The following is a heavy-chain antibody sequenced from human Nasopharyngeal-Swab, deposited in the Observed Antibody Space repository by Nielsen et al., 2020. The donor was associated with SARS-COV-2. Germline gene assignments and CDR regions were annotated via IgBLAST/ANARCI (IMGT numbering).Heavy chain of an antibody. D-gene: IGHD2-2*01. Sequence: WIRQPPGKCLEWVSGISWNSGSIGYADSVKGRFTISRDNAKNSLYLQMNSLRAEDTALYYCAKDISPVVPYGMDVWGQGTTVTVSS. J-gene: IGHJ6*02. V-gene: IGHV3-9*01. CDR3: AKDISPVVPYGMDV. CDR2: ISWNSGSI.